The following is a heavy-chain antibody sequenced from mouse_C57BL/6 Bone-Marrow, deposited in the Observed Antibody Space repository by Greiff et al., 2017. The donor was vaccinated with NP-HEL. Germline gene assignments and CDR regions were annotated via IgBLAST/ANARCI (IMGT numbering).Heavy chain of an antibody. Sequence: VQLQESGPGLVAPSQSLSITCTVSGFSLTSYAISWVRQPPGKGLEWLGVIWTGGGTNYNSALKSRLSISKDNSKSQVFLKMNSLQTDDTARYYCARNGDDGYPYAMDYWGQGTSVTVSS. CDR1: GFSLTSYA. V-gene: IGHV2-9-1*01. J-gene: IGHJ4*01. CDR3: ARNGDDGYPYAMDY. D-gene: IGHD2-3*01. CDR2: IWTGGGT.